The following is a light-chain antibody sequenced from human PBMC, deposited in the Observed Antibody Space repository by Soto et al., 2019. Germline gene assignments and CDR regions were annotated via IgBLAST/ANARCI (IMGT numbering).Light chain of an antibody. CDR2: GAS. Sequence: EIVLTQSPGTLSLSPGERATLSCRASQSVYSNYLAWFQQRPGQAPRLLIHGASSRATGIPDRFSGSGSGPYFALTISSLESEDFADYYCQQYGSSPITFGQGTRLEIK. CDR3: QQYGSSPIT. J-gene: IGKJ5*01. CDR1: QSVYSNY. V-gene: IGKV3-20*01.